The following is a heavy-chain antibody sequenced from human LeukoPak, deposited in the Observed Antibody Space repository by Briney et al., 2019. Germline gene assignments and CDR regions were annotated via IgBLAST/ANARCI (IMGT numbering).Heavy chain of an antibody. D-gene: IGHD3-16*01. J-gene: IGHJ4*02. CDR3: ARDGADETSFDY. Sequence: GGSLRLSCAASGFTFSKAWMTWVRQAPGKGLEWVAVISYDGSNKYYADSVKGRFTISRDNAKNSLYLQMNSLRAKDTAVYYCARDGADETSFDYWGQGTLVTVSS. CDR1: GFTFSKAW. V-gene: IGHV3-30-3*01. CDR2: ISYDGSNK.